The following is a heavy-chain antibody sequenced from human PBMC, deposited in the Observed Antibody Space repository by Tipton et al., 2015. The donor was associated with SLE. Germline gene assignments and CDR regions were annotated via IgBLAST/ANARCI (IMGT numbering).Heavy chain of an antibody. CDR3: ASLERYSGYDWRFDY. Sequence: GSLRLSCAASAFSVSAYHMTWVRQAPGKGLEWVSVSYIGGGTDYAESVKGRFTFSRDSSENTLYLQMNSMRAEDTAVYYCASLERYSGYDWRFDYWGQGTLVTVSS. J-gene: IGHJ4*02. CDR1: AFSVSAYH. CDR2: SYIGGGT. D-gene: IGHD5-12*01. V-gene: IGHV3-53*05.